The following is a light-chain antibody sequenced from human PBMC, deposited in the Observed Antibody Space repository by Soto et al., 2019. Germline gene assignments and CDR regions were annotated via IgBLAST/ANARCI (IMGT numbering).Light chain of an antibody. V-gene: IGKV1-5*03. CDR2: KAS. CDR3: QQYHIYST. CDR1: QTINNW. Sequence: DIQMTQSPSTLSASVGDSVTITCRASQTINNWLAWFQQKPGKAPKLLISKASTLESGVPSRFSGSGSGTEFTLTISSLQPDDFATYYCQQYHIYSTFGQGTKVDIK. J-gene: IGKJ1*01.